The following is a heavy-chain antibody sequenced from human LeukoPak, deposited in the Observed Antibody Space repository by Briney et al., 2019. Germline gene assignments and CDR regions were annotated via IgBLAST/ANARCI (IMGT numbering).Heavy chain of an antibody. V-gene: IGHV3-23*01. Sequence: GGSLRLSCAASGFTFDNYAMNWVRQAPGRGLEWLSYIRGGGAVTRYSDSVKGRFTISRDNSKNTLYLQMNHLRAEDTAIYYCAKCSASYYNDAFDIWGRGTMVTVSS. J-gene: IGHJ3*02. D-gene: IGHD3-10*02. CDR1: GFTFDNYA. CDR3: AKCSASYYNDAFDI. CDR2: IRGGGAVT.